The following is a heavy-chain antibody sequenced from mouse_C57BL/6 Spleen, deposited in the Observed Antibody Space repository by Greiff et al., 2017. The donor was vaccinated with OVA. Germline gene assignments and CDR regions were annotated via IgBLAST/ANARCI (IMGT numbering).Heavy chain of an antibody. J-gene: IGHJ1*03. CDR2: IDPSDSYT. CDR3: ARWIRYFDV. V-gene: IGHV1-50*01. CDR1: GYTFTSYW. Sequence: QVQLKQPGAELVKPGASVKLSCKASGYTFTSYWMQWVKQRPGQGLEWIGEIDPSDSYTNYNQKFKGKATLTVDTSSSTAYMQLSSLTSEDSAVYYCARWIRYFDVWGTGTTVTVSS.